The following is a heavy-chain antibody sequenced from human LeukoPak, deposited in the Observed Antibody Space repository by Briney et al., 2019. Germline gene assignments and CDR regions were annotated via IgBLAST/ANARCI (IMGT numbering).Heavy chain of an antibody. D-gene: IGHD2-8*02. CDR3: ARGYCNGGDCYFAD. CDR2: SSGSSTYI. Sequence: PGGSLRLSCAASGFTFSSYEMNWVRQAPGKGLEWVSCSSGSSTYIYYAYSVKGRFTISRDNAKNSLYLQMSSLRAEDTAVYYCARGYCNGGDCYFADWGQGTLVTVSS. V-gene: IGHV3-21*01. CDR1: GFTFSSYE. J-gene: IGHJ4*02.